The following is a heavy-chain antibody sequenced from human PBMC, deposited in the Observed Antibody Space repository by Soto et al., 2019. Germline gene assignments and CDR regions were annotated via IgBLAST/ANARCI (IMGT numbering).Heavy chain of an antibody. CDR1: GYNFGIYW. J-gene: IGHJ5*01. V-gene: IGHV5-51*01. CDR2: IYPGDSET. Sequence: ESLNLAYGSSGYNFGIYWIGCVPQMPGKGLEWMGIIYPGDSETRYSPSFQSQVTISADKSINTAYLQWYSLKASDTAMYYCARGDYNNNWFDSWGQGTLVTVSS. CDR3: ARGDYNNNWFDS. D-gene: IGHD4-4*01.